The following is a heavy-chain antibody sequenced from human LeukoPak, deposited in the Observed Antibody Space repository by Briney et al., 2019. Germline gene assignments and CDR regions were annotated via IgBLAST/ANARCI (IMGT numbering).Heavy chain of an antibody. V-gene: IGHV4-34*01. D-gene: IGHD3-16*01. CDR2: INHSGST. CDR3: ARHVTRALHDAYTGGGTYYFDY. Sequence: SETLSLTCAVYGGSFSGYYWRWIRQPPGKALEWIGGINHSGSTNYNPSLKSRVTISVDTSKNQFSLKLSSVTAADTAVYYCARHVTRALHDAYTGGGTYYFDYWGQGTLVTVSS. J-gene: IGHJ4*02. CDR1: GGSFSGYY.